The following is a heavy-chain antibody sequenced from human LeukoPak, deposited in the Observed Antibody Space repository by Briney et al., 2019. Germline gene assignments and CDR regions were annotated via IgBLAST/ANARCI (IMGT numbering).Heavy chain of an antibody. CDR2: IDPKTGNQ. J-gene: IGHJ4*02. Sequence: ASVKVSCKASGYSFRDYWMHWVRQAPGQGLEWMGWIDPKTGNQNYAQKFKGRVTMTSDTSITTFYMELSRLTSDDTAVYYCARGGFHHGFDFWGQGTVVTVSS. CDR1: GYSFRDYW. D-gene: IGHD2-8*01. V-gene: IGHV1-2*02. CDR3: ARGGFHHGFDF.